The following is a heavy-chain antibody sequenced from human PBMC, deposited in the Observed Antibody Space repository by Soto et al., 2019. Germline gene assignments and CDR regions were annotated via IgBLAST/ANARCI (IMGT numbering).Heavy chain of an antibody. J-gene: IGHJ3*02. Sequence: SETLSLTCTVSGGSISSSSYYWGWIRQPPGKGLEWIGSIYYSGSTYYNPSLKSRVTISVDTSKNQFSLKLSSVTAADTAVYYCARGGSGYYRAFDIWGQGTMVTVSS. CDR1: GGSISSSSYY. V-gene: IGHV4-39*07. D-gene: IGHD3-22*01. CDR2: IYYSGST. CDR3: ARGGSGYYRAFDI.